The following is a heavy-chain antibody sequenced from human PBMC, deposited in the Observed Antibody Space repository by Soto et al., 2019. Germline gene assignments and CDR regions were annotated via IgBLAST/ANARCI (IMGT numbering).Heavy chain of an antibody. D-gene: IGHD3-3*01. Sequence: GGSLRLSCAASGFTFSSYGMHWVRQAPGKGLEWVAVISYDGSNKYYADSVKGRFTISRDNSKNTLYLQMNSLRAEDTAVYYCARDLNDFWSGYLSLDYWGQGTLVTVSS. V-gene: IGHV3-30*03. J-gene: IGHJ4*02. CDR3: ARDLNDFWSGYLSLDY. CDR1: GFTFSSYG. CDR2: ISYDGSNK.